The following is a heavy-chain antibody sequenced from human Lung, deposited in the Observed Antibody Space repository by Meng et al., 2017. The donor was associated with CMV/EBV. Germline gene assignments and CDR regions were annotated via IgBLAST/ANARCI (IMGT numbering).Heavy chain of an antibody. J-gene: IGHJ6*02. Sequence: GGSLRLSCAASGFTFSAHAVHWVRQAPGKGLEWVASISYEGSNKYYSDSVKGRFTISRDNSEIMLYVQMNSLRAEDTAVYYCARDGRYLHIRTFGGGLDVWGQGTTVTVSS. CDR2: ISYEGSNK. D-gene: IGHD3-16*01. V-gene: IGHV3-30*04. CDR3: ARDGRYLHIRTFGGGLDV. CDR1: GFTFSAHA.